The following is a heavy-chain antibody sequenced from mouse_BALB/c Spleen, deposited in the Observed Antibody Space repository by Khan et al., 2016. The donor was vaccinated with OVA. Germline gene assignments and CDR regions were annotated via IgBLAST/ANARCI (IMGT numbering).Heavy chain of an antibody. Sequence: QLKESGPGLVKPSQSLSLTCTVTGYSITSGYGWNWIRQFPGNKLEWMGNISYSGSTNYNPSLKSRISITRDTSKNQFFLQLNSVTTEDTATYYCARTARIKYWGQGTTLTVSS. V-gene: IGHV3-2*02. CDR3: ARTARIKY. D-gene: IGHD1-2*01. CDR2: ISYSGST. CDR1: GYSITSGYG. J-gene: IGHJ2*01.